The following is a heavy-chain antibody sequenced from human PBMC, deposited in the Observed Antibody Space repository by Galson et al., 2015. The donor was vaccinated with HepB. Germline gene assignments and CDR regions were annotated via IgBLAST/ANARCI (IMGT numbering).Heavy chain of an antibody. D-gene: IGHD3-3*01. Sequence: SLRLSCAASGFTFSNFGMHWVRQAPGKGLEWVAVIWFDGSNKDYVDSVKGRFTISRDNSKNTLYLQMNSLRAEDTALYYCARDRSRHFGVVSFDYWGQGTLVTVSS. J-gene: IGHJ4*02. CDR1: GFTFSNFG. V-gene: IGHV3-33*01. CDR2: IWFDGSNK. CDR3: ARDRSRHFGVVSFDY.